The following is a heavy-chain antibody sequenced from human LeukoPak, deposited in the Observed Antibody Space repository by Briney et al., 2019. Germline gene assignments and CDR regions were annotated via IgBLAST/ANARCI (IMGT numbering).Heavy chain of an antibody. Sequence: SETLSLTCTVSGGSISSGSYYWSWIRQPPGKGLEWIGYIYYSGSTNYNPSLKSRVTISVDTSKNQFSLKLSSVTAADTAVYYCARDGYGSGSPYAFDVWGQGTMVTVSS. CDR1: GGSISSGSYY. CDR2: IYYSGST. V-gene: IGHV4-61*01. CDR3: ARDGYGSGSPYAFDV. J-gene: IGHJ3*01. D-gene: IGHD3-10*01.